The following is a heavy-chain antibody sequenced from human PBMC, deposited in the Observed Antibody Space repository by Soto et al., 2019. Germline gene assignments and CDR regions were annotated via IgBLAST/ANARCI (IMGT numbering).Heavy chain of an antibody. CDR2: ISYDGSNK. Sequence: QVQLVESGGGVVQPGRSLRLSCAASGFTFSSYGMHWVRQAPGKGLEWVAVISYDGSNKYYADSVKGRFTISRDNSKNTLYLQMNSLRAEDTAVYYCAKDLVVLVPAAPYVGMDVW. J-gene: IGHJ6*01. V-gene: IGHV3-30*18. CDR1: GFTFSSYG. CDR3: AKDLVVLVPAAPYVGMDV. D-gene: IGHD2-2*01.